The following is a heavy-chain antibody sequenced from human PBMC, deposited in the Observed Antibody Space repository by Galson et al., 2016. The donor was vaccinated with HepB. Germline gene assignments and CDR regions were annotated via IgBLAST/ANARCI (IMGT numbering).Heavy chain of an antibody. CDR2: INAGGGRT. CDR3: ARDAQRGGRMGGSDWYYYYFTWDV. J-gene: IGHJ6*02. CDR1: GDIFTRHY. Sequence: SVKVSCKASGDIFTRHYIHWVRQAPGQGLEWMGIINAGGGRTRYAQKFQDRVTMTRDTSTSTVYMELSSLRSEDTAIYYCARDAQRGGRMGGSDWYYYYFTWDVWGQGTTVTVSS. V-gene: IGHV1-46*01. D-gene: IGHD3-16*01.